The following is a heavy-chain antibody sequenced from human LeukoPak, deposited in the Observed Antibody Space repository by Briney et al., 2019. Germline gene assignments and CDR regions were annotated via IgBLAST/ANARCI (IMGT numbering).Heavy chain of an antibody. J-gene: IGHJ3*02. CDR1: GFTFSIYA. CDR2: INWNGGST. Sequence: PGGSLRLSCAASGFTFSIYAMSWVRQAPGKGLEWVSGINWNGGSTGYADSVKGRFTISRDNAKNSLYLQMNSLRAEDTALYHCARDLASHSSGAFDIWGQGTMVTVSS. D-gene: IGHD6-19*01. CDR3: ARDLASHSSGAFDI. V-gene: IGHV3-20*01.